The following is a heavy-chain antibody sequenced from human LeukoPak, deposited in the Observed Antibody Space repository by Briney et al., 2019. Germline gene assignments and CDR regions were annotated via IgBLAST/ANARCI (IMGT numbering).Heavy chain of an antibody. V-gene: IGHV1-69*04. CDR1: GGTFSSYA. CDR3: ARVRGLYSSGYYYMDV. Sequence: SVKVSCKASGGTFSSYAISWVRQAPGQGLEWMGRIIPILGIANYAQKLQGRVTMTTDTSTSTAYMELRSLRSDDTAVYYCARVRGLYSSGYYYMDVWGKGTTVTVSS. D-gene: IGHD6-19*01. CDR2: IIPILGIA. J-gene: IGHJ6*03.